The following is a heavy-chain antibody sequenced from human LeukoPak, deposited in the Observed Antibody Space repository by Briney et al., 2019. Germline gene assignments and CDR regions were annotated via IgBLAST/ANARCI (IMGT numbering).Heavy chain of an antibody. CDR2: ISYDGSNK. CDR1: GFTFSSYA. Sequence: GGSLRLSCAASGFTFSSYAMHWVRQAPGKGLEWVAVISYDGSNKYYADSVKGRFTISRDNSKNTLYLQMNSLRAEDTAVYYCARDSFAHYDSSGPTGELVDYWGQGTLVTVSS. J-gene: IGHJ4*02. V-gene: IGHV3-30-3*01. D-gene: IGHD3-22*01. CDR3: ARDSFAHYDSSGPTGELVDY.